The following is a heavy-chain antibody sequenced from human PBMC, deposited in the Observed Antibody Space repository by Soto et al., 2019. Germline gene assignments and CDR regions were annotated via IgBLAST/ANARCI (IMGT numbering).Heavy chain of an antibody. V-gene: IGHV1-8*01. Sequence: ASVKVSCKASGYTFTSYDINWVRQAAGQGLEWMGWMNPNNENTAYAQKFQGRVTMTSDTSISTAYMELSSLRTEDTAVYYCATVGLVGASPFDYWGRGTLVTVSS. CDR3: ATVGLVGASPFDY. CDR1: GYTFTSYD. J-gene: IGHJ4*02. D-gene: IGHD1-26*01. CDR2: MNPNNENT.